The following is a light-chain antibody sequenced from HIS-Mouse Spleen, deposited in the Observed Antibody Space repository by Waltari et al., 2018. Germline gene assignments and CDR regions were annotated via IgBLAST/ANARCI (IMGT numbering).Light chain of an antibody. CDR1: SSDVGGYNY. V-gene: IGLV2-14*01. CDR3: SSYTSSSSWV. Sequence: QSALTQPASVSGSPGQSITISCTGTSSDVGGYNYVSWYQKHPGKAPKLMIYEVSNRPSGVSKLFSGSKSGNTASLTISGLQAEDEADYYCSSYTSSSSWVFGGGTKLTVL. J-gene: IGLJ3*02. CDR2: EVS.